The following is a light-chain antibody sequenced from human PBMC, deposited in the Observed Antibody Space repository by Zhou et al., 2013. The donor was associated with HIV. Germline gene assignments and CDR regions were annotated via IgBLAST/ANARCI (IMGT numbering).Light chain of an antibody. CDR2: AAS. CDR1: QSISRY. CDR3: QQTYSAPYT. Sequence: DIRMTQSPSSLSASVGDGVTITCRASQSISRYLNWYQQKPGKAPKLLIYAASSLQSGVPSRFSGSGSGPDFTLTISSLQPEDFGDYFCQQTYSAPYTFGQGTKLNIK. V-gene: IGKV1-39*01. J-gene: IGKJ2*01.